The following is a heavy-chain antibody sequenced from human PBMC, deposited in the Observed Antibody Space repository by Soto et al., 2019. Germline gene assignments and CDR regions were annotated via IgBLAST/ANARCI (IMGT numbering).Heavy chain of an antibody. CDR3: ARHPGYCSGGSCNGQYTLDV. Sequence: SETLSLTCAVYGGSFSGYYWSWILQPPGKGLVWIGEINHSGSTNYNPSLKSRVTISVDTSQNQFSLDLTSVTATDTAVYFCARHPGYCSGGSCNGQYTLDVWGQGTTVTVSS. V-gene: IGHV4-34*01. CDR2: INHSGST. CDR1: GGSFSGYY. J-gene: IGHJ6*02. D-gene: IGHD2-15*01.